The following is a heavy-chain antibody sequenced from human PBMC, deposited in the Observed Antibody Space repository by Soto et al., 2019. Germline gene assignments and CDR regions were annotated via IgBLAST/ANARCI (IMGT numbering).Heavy chain of an antibody. CDR2: ISYDGDNK. Sequence: QVQLVESGGGVVQPGRPLRLSCAASGFTFSSDAMHWVRQAPGKGLEWVAVISYDGDNKYYADSVKGRFTISRDNSKNTMYLQMNRLRAEDTAVDHCARERYCSSTRCYRRYYYYYGMDVWGQGNTVTVS. CDR1: GFTFSSDA. J-gene: IGHJ6*02. D-gene: IGHD2-2*01. V-gene: IGHV3-30-3*01. CDR3: ARERYCSSTRCYRRYYYYYGMDV.